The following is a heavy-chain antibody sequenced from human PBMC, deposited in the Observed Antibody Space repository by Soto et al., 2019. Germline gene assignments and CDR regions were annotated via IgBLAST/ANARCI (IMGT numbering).Heavy chain of an antibody. J-gene: IGHJ6*02. CDR3: ASSAEPYYYYGMDV. Sequence: ASVKVSCKASGRTFRSYAISWVREAPGQGLEWMGGIIPIFGTANYAQKFQGRVTMTADKSTSTAYMELSSLRSEDTAVYYCASSAEPYYYYGMDVWGQGTTVTVSS. CDR1: GRTFRSYA. CDR2: IIPIFGTA. V-gene: IGHV1-69*06.